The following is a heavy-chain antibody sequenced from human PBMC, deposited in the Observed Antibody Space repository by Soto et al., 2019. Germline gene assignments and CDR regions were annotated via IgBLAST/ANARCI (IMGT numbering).Heavy chain of an antibody. CDR2: ITHGGST. J-gene: IGHJ4*02. V-gene: IGHV4-34*01. D-gene: IGHD3-3*01. CDR1: SGSFSGYY. Sequence: QVQLQQWGAGLLKPSETLSLTCAVYSGSFSGYYYSWIRQPPGKGLEWIGEITHGGSTTYSPSLKSRVTMSLDTSKNQFSLKMTSVTAADTAVYYCARGRLFLTPSGLAITYFDYLGQGSLVSVSS. CDR3: ARGRLFLTPSGLAITYFDY.